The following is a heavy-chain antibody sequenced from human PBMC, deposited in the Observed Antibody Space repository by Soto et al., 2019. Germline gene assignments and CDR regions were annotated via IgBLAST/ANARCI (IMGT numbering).Heavy chain of an antibody. J-gene: IGHJ5*01. Sequence: DVQLLESGGGLVQPGGSLRLSCAASGFILSNYAMTWVRQAPGKGLESVSAIGGTGGDTYYSNSVKGRFTISRDNSKNTLYLQMNSLSADDTAVYYCAKDAVAYNGEWDWFDSWGQGTLVTVSS. CDR1: GFILSNYA. CDR3: AKDAVAYNGEWDWFDS. D-gene: IGHD6-19*01. V-gene: IGHV3-23*01. CDR2: IGGTGGDT.